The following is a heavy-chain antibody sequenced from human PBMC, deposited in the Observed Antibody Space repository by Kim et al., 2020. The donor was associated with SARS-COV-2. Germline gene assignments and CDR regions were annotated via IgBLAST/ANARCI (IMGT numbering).Heavy chain of an antibody. Sequence: ASVKVSCKASGYTFTSYGISWVRQAPGQGLEWMGWISAYNGNTNYAQKLQGRVTMTTDTSTSTAYMELRSLRSDDTAVYYCARDVVRYCSGGSCYYYYYYGMDVWGQGTTVTVSS. CDR2: ISAYNGNT. V-gene: IGHV1-18*01. CDR1: GYTFTSYG. J-gene: IGHJ6*02. CDR3: ARDVVRYCSGGSCYYYYYYGMDV. D-gene: IGHD2-15*01.